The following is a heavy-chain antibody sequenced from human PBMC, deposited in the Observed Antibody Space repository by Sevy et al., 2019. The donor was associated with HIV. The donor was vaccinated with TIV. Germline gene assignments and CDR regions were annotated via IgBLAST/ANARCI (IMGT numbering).Heavy chain of an antibody. CDR1: GFTFSSYG. Sequence: GGSLRLSCAASGFTFSSYGMHWVRQAPGKGLEWVAVISYDGSNKYYADSVKGRFTISRDNSKNTLYLQTNSLRAEDTAVYYCANLIVGARPGSAFDIWGQGTMVTVSS. CDR3: ANLIVGARPGSAFDI. J-gene: IGHJ3*02. D-gene: IGHD1-26*01. CDR2: ISYDGSNK. V-gene: IGHV3-30*18.